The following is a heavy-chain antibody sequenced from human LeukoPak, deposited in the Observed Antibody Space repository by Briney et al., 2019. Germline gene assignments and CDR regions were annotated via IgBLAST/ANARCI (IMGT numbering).Heavy chain of an antibody. CDR2: ISYDGSNK. V-gene: IGHV3-30*18. J-gene: IGHJ3*02. Sequence: GGSLRLSCAASGFTFSSYGMHWVRQAPGKGLEWVAVISYDGSNKYYADSVKGRFTIPRDNSKNTLYLQMNSLRAEDTAVYYCAKGRTFDIWGQGTMVTVSS. CDR3: AKGRTFDI. CDR1: GFTFSSYG.